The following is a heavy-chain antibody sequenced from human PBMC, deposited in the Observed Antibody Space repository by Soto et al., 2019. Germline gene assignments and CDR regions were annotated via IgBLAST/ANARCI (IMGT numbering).Heavy chain of an antibody. CDR1: GGSISSSSYS. V-gene: IGHV4-39*01. CDR3: ASGRMTVVIQEYFHQ. D-gene: IGHD3-22*01. J-gene: IGHJ1*01. Sequence: SETLSLTCTVSGGSISSSSYSWVWIRQPPGKGLEWIGSIYYSGSTYYNPSLKSRVTISVDTSKNQFSLKLSSVTAADTAVYYCASGRMTVVIQEYFHQWGQGTLVTVSS. CDR2: IYYSGST.